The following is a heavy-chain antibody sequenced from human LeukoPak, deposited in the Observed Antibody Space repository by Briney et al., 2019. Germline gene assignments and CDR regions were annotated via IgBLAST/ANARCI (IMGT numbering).Heavy chain of an antibody. CDR1: EFTFSSYD. J-gene: IGHJ2*01. V-gene: IGHV3-48*03. Sequence: GGSLRLSCAASEFTFSSYDIIWVRQAPGKGLEWVSWITGSGGAVKYTDSVKGRFTISRDNAKNSIYLQMNSLTAEDMAVYYCVREYWYFDLWGRGTLVTVSS. CDR2: ITGSGGAV. CDR3: VREYWYFDL.